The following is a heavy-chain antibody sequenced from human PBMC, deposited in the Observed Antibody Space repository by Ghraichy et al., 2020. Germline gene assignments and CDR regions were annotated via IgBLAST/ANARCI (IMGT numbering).Heavy chain of an antibody. CDR1: GFTFSSYS. CDR3: ARSPYSSSPYYFDY. D-gene: IGHD6-6*01. CDR2: ISSSSSYI. Sequence: GSLRLSCAASGFTFSSYSMNWVRQAPGKGLELVSSISSSSSYIYYADSVKGRFTISRDNAKNSLYLQMNSLRAEDTAVYYCARSPYSSSPYYFDYWGQGTLVTVSS. J-gene: IGHJ4*02. V-gene: IGHV3-21*01.